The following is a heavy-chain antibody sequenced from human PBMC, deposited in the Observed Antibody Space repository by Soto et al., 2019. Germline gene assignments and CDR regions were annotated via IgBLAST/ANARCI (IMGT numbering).Heavy chain of an antibody. CDR1: GFTFSSYA. Sequence: PGGSLRLSCAASGFTFSSYAMHWVRQAPGKGLEWVAVISYDGSNKYYADSVKGRFTISRDNSKNTLYLQMNSLRAEDTAVYYCAILCSGYQIFDYWGQGTLVTVSS. J-gene: IGHJ4*02. D-gene: IGHD5-12*01. V-gene: IGHV3-30-3*01. CDR2: ISYDGSNK. CDR3: AILCSGYQIFDY.